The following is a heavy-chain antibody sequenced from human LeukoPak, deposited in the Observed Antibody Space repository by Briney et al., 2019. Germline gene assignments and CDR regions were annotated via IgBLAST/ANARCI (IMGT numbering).Heavy chain of an antibody. V-gene: IGHV3-21*01. D-gene: IGHD2-2*01. Sequence: GGSLRLSCAASGFTFSSYSMNWVRQAPGKGLELVSSISSSSSYIYYADSVKGRFTISRDDSNNVLYLQMNNLRAEDTAVYYCARDLGQHCTSSTCYALGYAFDIWGQGTMVTVSS. J-gene: IGHJ3*02. CDR2: ISSSSSYI. CDR3: ARDLGQHCTSSTCYALGYAFDI. CDR1: GFTFSSYS.